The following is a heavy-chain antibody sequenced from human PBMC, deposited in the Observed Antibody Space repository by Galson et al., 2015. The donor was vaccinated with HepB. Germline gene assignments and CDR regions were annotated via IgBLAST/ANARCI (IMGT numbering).Heavy chain of an antibody. Sequence: SLRLSCAASGFTFSSYAMHWVRQAPGKGLEWVAVISYDGSNKYYADSVKGRFTISRDNSKNTLYLQMNSLRAEDTAVYYCARDGSSSWYMYYYGMDVWGQGTTVTVSS. D-gene: IGHD6-13*01. CDR2: ISYDGSNK. V-gene: IGHV3-30*04. CDR1: GFTFSSYA. J-gene: IGHJ6*02. CDR3: ARDGSSSWYMYYYGMDV.